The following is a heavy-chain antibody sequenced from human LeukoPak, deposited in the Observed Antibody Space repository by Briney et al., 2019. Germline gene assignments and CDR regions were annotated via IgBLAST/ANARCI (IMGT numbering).Heavy chain of an antibody. CDR3: TTYSSSSGGIDY. V-gene: IGHV3-11*01. CDR1: GFTFSDYY. J-gene: IGHJ4*02. CDR2: ISTSGSTT. D-gene: IGHD6-6*01. Sequence: PGGSLRLSCAASGFTFSDYYMNWIRQAPEMGLEWVSCISTSGSTTYYADSVKGRFTVSRDNAKNSLSLQMNSLRDEDTAVYYCTTYSSSSGGIDYWGQGTLVTVSS.